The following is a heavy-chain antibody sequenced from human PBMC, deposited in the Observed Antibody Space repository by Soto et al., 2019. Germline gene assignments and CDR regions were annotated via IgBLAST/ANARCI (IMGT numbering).Heavy chain of an antibody. CDR1: GGSIRSGDYH. CDR2: IYYSGST. D-gene: IGHD5-12*01. J-gene: IGHJ6*02. Sequence: TSETLSLTCTASGGSIRSGDYHWSWIRQPPGQGLEWIEYIYYSGSTYDHPSLQSRVTISVDSSNNQFSLRLTSVTAEDTAVKDCARGGGGYVRPEYHYGLDVWGQGTTVTVSS. V-gene: IGHV4-30-4*01. CDR3: ARGGGGYVRPEYHYGLDV.